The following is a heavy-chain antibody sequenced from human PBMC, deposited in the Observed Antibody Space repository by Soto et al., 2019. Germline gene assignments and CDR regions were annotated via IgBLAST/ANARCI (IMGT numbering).Heavy chain of an antibody. CDR2: INPSGGST. J-gene: IGHJ3*02. CDR3: ARGDYDSSGYYSEPHDAFDI. V-gene: IGHV1-46*01. Sequence: ASVKVSCKASGYTFTSYYMHWVRQAPGQGLEWMGIINPSGGSTSYAQKFQGRVTMTRDTSISTAYMELSRLRSDDTAVYYCARGDYDSSGYYSEPHDAFDIWGQGTMVTVSS. CDR1: GYTFTSYY. D-gene: IGHD3-22*01.